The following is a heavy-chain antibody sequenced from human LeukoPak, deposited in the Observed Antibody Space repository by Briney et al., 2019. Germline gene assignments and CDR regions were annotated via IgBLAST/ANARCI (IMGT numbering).Heavy chain of an antibody. CDR3: ARDFFRTTAYEVPFNYFDY. V-gene: IGHV1-69*06. D-gene: IGHD4-17*01. J-gene: IGHJ4*02. CDR1: GGTFSSYD. Sequence: GASVKVSCKASGGTFSSYDISWVRQAPGQGLEWMGGIMPMFGKANYAQKFQGRVTTTADKATSTAYMELSRLRSDDTAVYYCARDFFRTTAYEVPFNYFDYWGQGTLVTVSS. CDR2: IMPMFGKA.